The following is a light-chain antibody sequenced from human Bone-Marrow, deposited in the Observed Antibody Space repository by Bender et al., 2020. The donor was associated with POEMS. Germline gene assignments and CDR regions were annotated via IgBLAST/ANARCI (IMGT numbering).Light chain of an antibody. V-gene: IGLV2-14*02. CDR2: EVT. CDR3: SAYATLNNVV. Sequence: QSALTQPASVSGSPGQSITISCTGSSSDVGNYNLVSWYQHHPDKAPRLIIFEVTKRPSGVPDRFSGSKSANTASLTVSGLQPEDEADYFCSAYATLNNVVFGGGTKLTVL. CDR1: SSDVGNYNL. J-gene: IGLJ3*02.